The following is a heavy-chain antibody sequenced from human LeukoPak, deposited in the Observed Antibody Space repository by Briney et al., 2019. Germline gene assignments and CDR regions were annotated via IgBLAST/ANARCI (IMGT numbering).Heavy chain of an antibody. J-gene: IGHJ4*02. Sequence: SETLSLTCTVSGGSITSYYWNWIRQPAGKGLEWIGYIYYSGSTTYKPSLKSRVTISVDTSKNQFSLKLSSVTAADTAVYYCARLSIVGATNFDYWGQGTLVTVSS. CDR1: GGSITSYY. CDR2: IYYSGST. D-gene: IGHD1-26*01. V-gene: IGHV4-59*08. CDR3: ARLSIVGATNFDY.